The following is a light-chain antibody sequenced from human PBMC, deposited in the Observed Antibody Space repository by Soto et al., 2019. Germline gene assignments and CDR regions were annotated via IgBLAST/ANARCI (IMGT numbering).Light chain of an antibody. Sequence: EIVMTQSPATLSVSPGERATLSCGASQSVGTFFAWYQQKPGQAPRLLMHGAFNRASGIPDRFSGSGSGTDFTLTIGRLEPEDFAVYYCQQYLIAPMTFGGGTKVDIK. CDR3: QQYLIAPMT. V-gene: IGKV3-20*01. J-gene: IGKJ4*01. CDR2: GAF. CDR1: QSVGTF.